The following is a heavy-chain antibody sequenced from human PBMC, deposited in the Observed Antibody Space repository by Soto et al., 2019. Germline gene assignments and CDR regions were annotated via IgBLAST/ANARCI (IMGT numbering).Heavy chain of an antibody. Sequence: QVQLQESGPGLVKPSETLSLTCTVSGGSISSYYWSWIRQPPGKGLEWIGYIYYSGSTNYNPSLKSRVTISVDTSKNQFSLKLSSVTAADTAVYYCAREDNRILDYWGQGTLVAVSS. CDR2: IYYSGST. CDR1: GGSISSYY. J-gene: IGHJ4*02. CDR3: AREDNRILDY. D-gene: IGHD1-20*01. V-gene: IGHV4-59*01.